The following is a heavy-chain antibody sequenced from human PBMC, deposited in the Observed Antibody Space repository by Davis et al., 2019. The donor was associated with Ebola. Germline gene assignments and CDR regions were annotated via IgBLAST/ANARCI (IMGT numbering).Heavy chain of an antibody. CDR2: IYYSGST. CDR1: GGSISSSSYY. D-gene: IGHD3-22*01. Sequence: MPSETLSLTCTVSGGSISSSSYYWGWIRQPPGKGLEWIANIYYSGSTYYNPSLKSRVTISVDTSKNQFSLKLSSVTAADTAVYYCARHLIYYYDGSVYSSPYYFDYWGQGTLVTVSS. V-gene: IGHV4-39*01. CDR3: ARHLIYYYDGSVYSSPYYFDY. J-gene: IGHJ4*02.